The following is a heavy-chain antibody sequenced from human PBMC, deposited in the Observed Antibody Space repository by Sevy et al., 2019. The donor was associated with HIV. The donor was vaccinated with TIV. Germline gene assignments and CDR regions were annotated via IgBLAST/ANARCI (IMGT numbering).Heavy chain of an antibody. Sequence: GGSLRLSCAASGFTFSSYSMNWVRQAPGKGLEWVSSISSSSSYIYYADSVKGRFTISRDNAKNSLYLQMNSLRAEDTAVYYCAIDYSRVVVPADFDYWGQGTLVTVSS. CDR1: GFTFSSYS. CDR2: ISSSSSYI. CDR3: AIDYSRVVVPADFDY. V-gene: IGHV3-21*01. D-gene: IGHD2-2*01. J-gene: IGHJ4*02.